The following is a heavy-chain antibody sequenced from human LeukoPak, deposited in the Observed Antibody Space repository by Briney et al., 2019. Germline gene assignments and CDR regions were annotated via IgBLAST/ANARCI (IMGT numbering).Heavy chain of an antibody. CDR3: ARGTIFGVVSGPSYGMDV. Sequence: WASVKVSCKASGGTFSSYAISWVRQAPGQGLEWMGGIIPIFGTANYAQKFQGRVTITADESTSTAYMELSSLRSEDTAVYYCARGTIFGVVSGPSYGMDVWGQGTTVTVSS. CDR2: IIPIFGTA. CDR1: GGTFSSYA. D-gene: IGHD3-3*01. V-gene: IGHV1-69*13. J-gene: IGHJ6*02.